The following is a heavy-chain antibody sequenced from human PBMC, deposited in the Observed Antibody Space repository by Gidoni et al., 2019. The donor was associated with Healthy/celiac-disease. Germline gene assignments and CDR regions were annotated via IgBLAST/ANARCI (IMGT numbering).Heavy chain of an antibody. CDR1: GGTFDNYA. V-gene: IGHV1-69*06. Sequence: QVQLVQSGAEVKKPGSSVNVYCKASGGTFDNYAINWVRQAPGQGLEWMGGIIPIFGTTNHAQKFQGRVTIIADKSTNTAYMELSSLRSEDTAVYYCASHGGGGDYYMDVWGKGTTVTVSS. CDR2: IIPIFGTT. J-gene: IGHJ6*03. CDR3: ASHGGGGDYYMDV. D-gene: IGHD3-16*01.